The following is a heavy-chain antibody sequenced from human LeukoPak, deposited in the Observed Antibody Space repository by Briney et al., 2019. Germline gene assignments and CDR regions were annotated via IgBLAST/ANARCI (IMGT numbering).Heavy chain of an antibody. J-gene: IGHJ6*02. V-gene: IGHV1-24*01. Sequence: ASVKVSCKVSGYTLTELSMHWVRQAPGKGLEWMGGFDPEDGETIYAQKFQGRVIMTEDTSTDTAYMELSSLRSEDTAVYYCATGVSSDAPNYYYYGMDVWGQGTTVTVSS. CDR3: ATGVSSDAPNYYYYGMDV. D-gene: IGHD3-10*01. CDR2: FDPEDGET. CDR1: GYTLTELS.